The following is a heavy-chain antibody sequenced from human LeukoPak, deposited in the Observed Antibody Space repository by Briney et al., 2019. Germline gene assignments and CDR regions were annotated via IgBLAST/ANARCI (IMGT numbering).Heavy chain of an antibody. J-gene: IGHJ4*02. CDR3: AQPDF. CDR1: GITFRSSS. V-gene: IGHV3-30*02. Sequence: HAGGSLRLSCVASGITFRSSSMHWVRQAPGKGLVWLAFIRFDGSTKYYADSVKGRFTVSRDNSKSTLYLQMNSLRAEDTAVYYCAQPDFWGQGTLVTVSS. CDR2: IRFDGSTK.